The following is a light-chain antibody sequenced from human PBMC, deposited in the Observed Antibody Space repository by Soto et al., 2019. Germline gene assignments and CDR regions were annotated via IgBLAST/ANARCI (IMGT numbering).Light chain of an antibody. Sequence: EIVLTQSPGTLSLSAGERATLSCRASQSVSSRYLAWYQQKPGQSPRLVIYDASSRATGIPDRFSGSGSGTDFTLTISSLQPDDFATYYCQQFNSYSPGAFGQGTKVDI. CDR1: QSVSSRY. V-gene: IGKV3-20*01. J-gene: IGKJ1*01. CDR3: QQFNSYSPGA. CDR2: DAS.